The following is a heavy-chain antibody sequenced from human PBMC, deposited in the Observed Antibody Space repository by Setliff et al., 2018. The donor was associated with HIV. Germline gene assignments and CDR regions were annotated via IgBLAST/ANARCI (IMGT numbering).Heavy chain of an antibody. CDR1: GGTFSSYA. J-gene: IGHJ6*02. V-gene: IGHV1-69*10. Sequence: GASVKVSCKASGGTFSSYAISWVRQAPGQGLEWMGGIIPILGIANYAQKFQGRVTITADESTSTAYMELSSLRSEDTAVYYCASPVDTAMKNYYYGMDVWGQGTKVTVSS. CDR3: ASPVDTAMKNYYYGMDV. D-gene: IGHD5-18*01. CDR2: IIPILGIA.